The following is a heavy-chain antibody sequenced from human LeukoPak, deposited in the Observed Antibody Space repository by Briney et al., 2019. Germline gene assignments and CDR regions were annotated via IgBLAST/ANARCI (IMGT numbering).Heavy chain of an antibody. CDR3: ARNNYGSGSYYY. V-gene: IGHV1-2*02. J-gene: IGHJ4*02. Sequence: ASVKVSCKASGYTFTGYYMHWVRQAPGQGLEWMGWINPNSGGTNYAQKFQGRVTMARDTSISTAYMELSRLRSDDTAVYYCARNNYGSGSYYYWGQGTPVTVSS. CDR1: GYTFTGYY. CDR2: INPNSGGT. D-gene: IGHD3-10*01.